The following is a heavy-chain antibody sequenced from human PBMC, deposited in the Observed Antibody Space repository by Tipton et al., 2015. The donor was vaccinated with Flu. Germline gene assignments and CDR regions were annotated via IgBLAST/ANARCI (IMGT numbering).Heavy chain of an antibody. V-gene: IGHV1-2*04. Sequence: SGPEVKKPGASVKVSCKASGYTFTGYYMHWVRQAPGQGLEWMGWINPNSGGTNYAQKFQGWVTMTRDTSISTAYMELSRLRSDDTAVYYCARDIVVVPAAIEPVELNNYHYGMDVWGQGTTVTVSS. CDR1: GYTFTGYY. CDR2: INPNSGGT. D-gene: IGHD2-2*01. CDR3: ARDIVVVPAAIEPVELNNYHYGMDV. J-gene: IGHJ6*02.